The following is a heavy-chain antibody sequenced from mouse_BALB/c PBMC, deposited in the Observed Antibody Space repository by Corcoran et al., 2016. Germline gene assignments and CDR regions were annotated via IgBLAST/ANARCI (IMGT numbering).Heavy chain of an antibody. V-gene: IGHV14-1*02. D-gene: IGHD2-1*01. CDR2: IDPENGNT. CDR1: GFNIKDYY. J-gene: IGHJ2*01. Sequence: EVQLQQSGAELVRPGALVKLSCKASGFNIKDYYMQWGKQRPEQGLEWIGWIDPENGNTIYDPKFQGKASITADTSSNTDYLQLSSLTSEDTAVYYCARVSTGYYFDYWGQGTTLTVSS. CDR3: ARVSTGYYFDY.